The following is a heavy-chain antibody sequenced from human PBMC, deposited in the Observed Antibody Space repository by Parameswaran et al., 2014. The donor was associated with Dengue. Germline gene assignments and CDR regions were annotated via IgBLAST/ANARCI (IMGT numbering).Heavy chain of an antibody. J-gene: IGHJ3*01. CDR3: ARFVPHYYDSTGFYNNDAFDV. V-gene: IGHV3-11*01. CDR2: ISPSGTTI. Sequence: GSLRLSCAASGFIFRDYYMTWIRQAPGKGLEWVSYISPSGTTIFYADSVKGRCTISRDNAKNSLYLLMNSLRAEDTAVYYCARFVPHYYDSTGFYNNDAFDVWGHGTMVTVSS. CDR1: GFIFRDYY. D-gene: IGHD3-22*01.